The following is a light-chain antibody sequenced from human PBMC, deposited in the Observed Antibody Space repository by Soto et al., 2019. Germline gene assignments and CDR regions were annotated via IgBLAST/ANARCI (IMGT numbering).Light chain of an antibody. CDR2: DVS. Sequence: QPVRTRPCAVSESCSRWITIPCTGTSSDVGGYNYVSWYQQHPGKAPKLMIYDVSNRPSGVSNRLSGSKSGHTASLHIPGFMAEDEADYYCISSPTRSSRYTVGSGTTVTV. CDR3: ISSPTRSSRYT. J-gene: IGLJ1*01. V-gene: IGLV2-14*01. CDR1: SSDVGGYNY.